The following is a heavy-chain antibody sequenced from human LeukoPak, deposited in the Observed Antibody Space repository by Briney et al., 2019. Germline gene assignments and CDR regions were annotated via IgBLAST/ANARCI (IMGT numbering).Heavy chain of an antibody. J-gene: IGHJ4*02. CDR3: AKDHQFTPDY. V-gene: IGHV3-23*01. Sequence: GGCLRLSCAASGFSFSSSAMSWVRQALGKGLEWLSAISGSGGSTYYADSVKGRFTISRDNSKNTLYLQMNSLRAGDTAVYYCAKDHQFTPDYWGQDTLVTVSS. CDR2: ISGSGGST. CDR1: GFSFSSSA. D-gene: IGHD2-2*01.